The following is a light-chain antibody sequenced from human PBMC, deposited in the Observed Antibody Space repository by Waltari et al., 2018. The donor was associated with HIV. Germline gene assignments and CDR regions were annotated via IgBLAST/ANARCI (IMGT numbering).Light chain of an antibody. CDR2: EVT. Sequence: QSALTQPPSASGSPGQSVTMSCTGTSSDIGGYNYVSWYQQHPGKAPKLIMTEVTKRPSGVPDRFSGSKSGNTASLTVSGLQAEDEAHYYCSSYAPTNKFYVLFGGGTTLTV. J-gene: IGLJ2*01. CDR1: SSDIGGYNY. CDR3: SSYAPTNKFYVL. V-gene: IGLV2-8*01.